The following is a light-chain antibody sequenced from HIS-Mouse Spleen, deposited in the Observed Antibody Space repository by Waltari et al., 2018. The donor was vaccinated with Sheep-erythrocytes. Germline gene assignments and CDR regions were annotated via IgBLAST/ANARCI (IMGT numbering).Light chain of an antibody. CDR3: CSYAGSSTPWV. Sequence: QSALTQPASVSGSPGQSITISCPGTSSDVGSYTLVSWYQQHPGKAPKLMIYEGSKRPSGVSNRFFGSKSGNTASLTISGLQAEDEADYYCCSYAGSSTPWVFGGGTKLTVL. CDR1: SSDVGSYTL. V-gene: IGLV2-23*01. CDR2: EGS. J-gene: IGLJ3*02.